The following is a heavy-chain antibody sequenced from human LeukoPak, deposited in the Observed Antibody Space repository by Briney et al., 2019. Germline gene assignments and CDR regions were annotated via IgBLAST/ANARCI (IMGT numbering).Heavy chain of an antibody. D-gene: IGHD1-14*01. V-gene: IGHV4-31*03. CDR3: ARGPLTEAHTFDI. J-gene: IGHJ3*02. CDR2: IYYSGST. CDR1: GGSISSGGYY. Sequence: SQTLSLTCTVSGGSISSGGYYWSWIRQHPGKGLEWIGYIYYSGSTYYNPSLKSRVTISVDTSKNQFSLRLTSVTAADTAVYYCARGPLTEAHTFDIWGQGTMVTVSS.